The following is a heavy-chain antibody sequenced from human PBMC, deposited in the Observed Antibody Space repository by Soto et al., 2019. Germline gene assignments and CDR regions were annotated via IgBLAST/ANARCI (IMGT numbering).Heavy chain of an antibody. CDR2: ISAYNGNT. CDR1: GYTFTTYG. CDR3: ARAGYSGSAFSAFDN. V-gene: IGHV1-18*01. J-gene: IGHJ4*02. Sequence: ASVKVSCKASGYTFTTYGFSWVRQAPGQGLEWMGWISAYNGNTNYAQKFQGRVTMTTDTSTSTAYMELRSLRSDDTAVYYCARAGYSGSAFSAFDNWGQGDLLTVSS. D-gene: IGHD5-12*01.